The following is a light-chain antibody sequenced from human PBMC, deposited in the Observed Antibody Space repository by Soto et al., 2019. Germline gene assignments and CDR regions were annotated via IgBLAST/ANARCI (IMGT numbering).Light chain of an antibody. J-gene: IGLJ2*01. CDR2: EVS. CDR1: SSDVGGYNY. Sequence: QSALTQPPSASGSPGQSVTISCTGTSSDVGGYNYVSWYQQHPGKPPKLMIYEVSKRPSGVPDRFSGSKSGNTASLTVSGLQAEDEADYYCSSYAGSNNLLFGGGTKLTVL. CDR3: SSYAGSNNLL. V-gene: IGLV2-8*01.